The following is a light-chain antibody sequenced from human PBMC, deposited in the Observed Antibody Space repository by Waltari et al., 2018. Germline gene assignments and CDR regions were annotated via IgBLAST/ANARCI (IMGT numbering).Light chain of an antibody. J-gene: IGKJ5*01. V-gene: IGKV1-39*01. CDR2: AAS. Sequence: DIQMTQSPSSLSASVGDRVTITCRASQSISSYLNWDKQKPGKAPKLLTDAASSLQSGVPSRFSGSGSGTDFTLIISSLQPEDFATYYCQQSYSTPAVTFGQGTRLEIK. CDR1: QSISSY. CDR3: QQSYSTPAVT.